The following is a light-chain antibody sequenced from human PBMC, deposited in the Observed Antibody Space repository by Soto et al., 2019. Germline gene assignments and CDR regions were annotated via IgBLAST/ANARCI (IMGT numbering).Light chain of an antibody. J-gene: IGKJ3*01. CDR3: QQFDHSTRDT. V-gene: IGKV1-33*01. CDR2: GSS. Sequence: DIQMTQSPSSLSASVGDRVTITCQASQDISFYLNWFHQKPGKAPKPLIYGSSTLETGVPSRFSGSGSGTDFTLTISSLQPEDVGLYYCQQFDHSTRDTFGPGTRVD. CDR1: QDISFY.